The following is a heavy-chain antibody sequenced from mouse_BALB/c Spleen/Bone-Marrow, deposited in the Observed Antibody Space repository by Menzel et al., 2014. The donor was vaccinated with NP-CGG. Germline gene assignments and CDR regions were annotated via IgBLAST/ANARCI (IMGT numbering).Heavy chain of an antibody. Sequence: QVQLKESGPELVKPGASVKMSCKASGYTFTDYVISWVKQRTGQGLKWIGEIYPGSGSTYYNEKFKGKATLTADKSSNTAYMQLSSLTSEDSAVYFCARGLGLPFYAMDYWCQGTSVTVSS. CDR1: GYTFTDYV. J-gene: IGHJ4*01. D-gene: IGHD3-1*01. CDR2: IYPGSGST. CDR3: ARGLGLPFYAMDY. V-gene: IGHV1-77*01.